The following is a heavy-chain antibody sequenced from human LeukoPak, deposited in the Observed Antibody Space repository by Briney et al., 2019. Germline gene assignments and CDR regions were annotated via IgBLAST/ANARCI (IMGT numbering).Heavy chain of an antibody. Sequence: SETLSLTCTVSGGSISSYYWSWIRQPPGKGLEWIGYIYYSGSTNYNPSLKSRVTISVDTSKNQFSLKLSPVTAADTAVYYCARGFYYYDSSGYSVFDYWGQGTLVTVSS. CDR2: IYYSGST. CDR3: ARGFYYYDSSGYSVFDY. J-gene: IGHJ4*02. V-gene: IGHV4-59*01. D-gene: IGHD3-22*01. CDR1: GGSISSYY.